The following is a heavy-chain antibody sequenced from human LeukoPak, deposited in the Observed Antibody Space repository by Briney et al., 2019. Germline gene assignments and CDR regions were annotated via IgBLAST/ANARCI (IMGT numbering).Heavy chain of an antibody. CDR3: ARDYGSGSYGYYYYYMDV. D-gene: IGHD3-10*01. CDR1: GGSISSYY. CDR2: IHYSGST. Sequence: PSETLSLTCTVSGGSISSYYWSWIRQPPGKGLEWIGYIHYSGSTNYNPSLKSRVTISVDTSKNQFSLKLTSVTAADTAVYYCARDYGSGSYGYYYYYMDVWGKGTTVTVSS. V-gene: IGHV4-59*01. J-gene: IGHJ6*03.